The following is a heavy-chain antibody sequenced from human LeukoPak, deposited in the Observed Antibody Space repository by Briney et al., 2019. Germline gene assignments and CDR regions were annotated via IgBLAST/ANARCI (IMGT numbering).Heavy chain of an antibody. Sequence: ASVKVSCKASGYTFTSYGISWVRQAPGQGLEWMGWISAYNGNTNYAQKLQGRVTMTTDTSTSTAYMELRSLRSDDTAVYYCARERSYSYDRKGSVDYWDQGTLVTVSS. CDR1: GYTFTSYG. CDR2: ISAYNGNT. V-gene: IGHV1-18*01. J-gene: IGHJ4*02. D-gene: IGHD5-18*01. CDR3: ARERSYSYDRKGSVDY.